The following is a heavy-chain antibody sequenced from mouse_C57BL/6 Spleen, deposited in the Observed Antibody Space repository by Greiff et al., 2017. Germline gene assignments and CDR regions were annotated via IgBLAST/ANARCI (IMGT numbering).Heavy chain of an antibody. CDR1: GFSLSTSGMG. CDR3: ARMGYYGSRLYWYFDV. V-gene: IGHV8-12*01. J-gene: IGHJ1*03. D-gene: IGHD1-1*01. CDR2: IYWDDDK. Sequence: QVTLKESGPGILQSSQTLSLTCSFSGFSLSTSGMGVSWIRQPSGKGLEWLAHIYWDDDKRYNPSLKSRLTISKDTSRNQVFLKITSVDTADTATYDCARMGYYGSRLYWYFDVWGTGTTVTVSS.